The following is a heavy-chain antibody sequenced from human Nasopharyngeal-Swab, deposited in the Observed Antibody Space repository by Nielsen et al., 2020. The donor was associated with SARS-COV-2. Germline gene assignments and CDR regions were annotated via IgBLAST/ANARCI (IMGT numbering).Heavy chain of an antibody. V-gene: IGHV3-9*01. J-gene: IGHJ3*02. CDR3: IKGVDITSRTARAFDI. D-gene: IGHD5-12*01. CDR1: GFIFDDYS. Sequence: GGSLRLSCVASGFIFDDYSMHWVRQGPGRALEWVSCIAWTSVVIGYAESVKGQFTISRDNAKNSLYLEMNSLRPEDTALYYCIKGVDITSRTARAFDIWGQGTMVTVSS. CDR2: IAWTSVVI.